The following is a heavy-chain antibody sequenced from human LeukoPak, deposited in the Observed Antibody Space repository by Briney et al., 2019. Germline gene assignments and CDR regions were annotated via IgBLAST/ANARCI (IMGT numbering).Heavy chain of an antibody. CDR1: GYTFTSYY. CDR3: AREGQWLVPTHYYYYGMDV. J-gene: IGHJ6*02. Sequence: ASVKVSCKASGYTFTSYYMHWVRQAPGQGLEWMGIINPSGGSTSYAQKFQGRVTMTRDTSTSTVYMELSSLRSEDTAVYYCAREGQWLVPTHYYYYGMDVWGQGTTVTVSS. CDR2: INPSGGST. V-gene: IGHV1-46*01. D-gene: IGHD6-19*01.